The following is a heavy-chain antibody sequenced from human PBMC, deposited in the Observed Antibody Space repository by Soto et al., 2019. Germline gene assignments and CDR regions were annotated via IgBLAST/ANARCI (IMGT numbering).Heavy chain of an antibody. V-gene: IGHV6-1*01. CDR2: TYYWSKWYN. CDR3: AGVASFRGIDV. D-gene: IGHD2-21*01. J-gene: IGHJ6*02. CDR1: AERVSGNSAT. Sequence: PSKTLSLTCVNSAERVSGNSATWGCISQSQSRGIKWQGRTYYWSKWYNDYAAYVKSRITNNPDTNQSQFSLHLDAVNPEDTAVYYCAGVASFRGIDVWGQGTTVTVSS.